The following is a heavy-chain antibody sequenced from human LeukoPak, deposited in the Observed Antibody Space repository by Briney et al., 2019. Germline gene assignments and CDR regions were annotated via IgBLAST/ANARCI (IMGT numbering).Heavy chain of an antibody. CDR1: GFTFSTFA. J-gene: IGHJ4*02. Sequence: GGSLRLSCAASGFTFSTFAMSWVRQAPGKGLEWVSGISGSGGNTYYADSVKGRFTISRDNSKNTVYLHMNSLRGEDMALYYCAKESRYDISGVPDYWGQGTLVTVSS. CDR2: ISGSGGNT. V-gene: IGHV3-23*01. D-gene: IGHD3-22*01. CDR3: AKESRYDISGVPDY.